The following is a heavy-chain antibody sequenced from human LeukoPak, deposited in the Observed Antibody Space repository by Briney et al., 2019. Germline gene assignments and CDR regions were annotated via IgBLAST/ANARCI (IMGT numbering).Heavy chain of an antibody. CDR3: ARLPMAARRILAFDY. CDR1: GYTFTSYD. V-gene: IGHV1-8*03. CDR2: MNPNSGNT. D-gene: IGHD6-6*01. J-gene: IGHJ4*02. Sequence: ASVKVSCKASGYTFTSYDINWVRQATGQGLEWMGGMNPNSGNTGYAQKFQGRVTITRNTSISTAYMELSSLRSEDTAVYYCARLPMAARRILAFDYWGQGTLVTVPS.